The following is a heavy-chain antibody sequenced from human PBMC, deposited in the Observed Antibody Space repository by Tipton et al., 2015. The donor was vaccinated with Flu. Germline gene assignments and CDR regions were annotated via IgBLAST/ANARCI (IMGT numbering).Heavy chain of an antibody. CDR2: IYHSGST. J-gene: IGHJ3*02. D-gene: IGHD4-23*01. V-gene: IGHV4-39*07. CDR3: ASQGVTPTFDI. CDR1: GGSVSSGSYY. Sequence: TLSLTCTVSGGSVSSGSYYWSWIRQPPGKGLEWIGSIYHSGSTYYNPSLKSRVTISVDTSKNQFSLKLSSVTAADTAVYYCASQGVTPTFDIWGQGTMVTVSS.